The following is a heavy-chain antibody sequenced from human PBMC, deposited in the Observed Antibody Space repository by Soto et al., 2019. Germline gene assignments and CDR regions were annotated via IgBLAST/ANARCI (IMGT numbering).Heavy chain of an antibody. J-gene: IGHJ4*02. Sequence: LRLSCAASGFSFSRYGIHWVRQAPGKGLEWVAVISKDGGDKEYAESVKGRCTISRENSKSTVYLQMNSLRVEDTAVYYCAKDGYKYKYYSDYWGQGTLVTVSS. V-gene: IGHV3-30*18. CDR2: ISKDGGDK. CDR3: AKDGYKYKYYSDY. D-gene: IGHD5-18*01. CDR1: GFSFSRYG.